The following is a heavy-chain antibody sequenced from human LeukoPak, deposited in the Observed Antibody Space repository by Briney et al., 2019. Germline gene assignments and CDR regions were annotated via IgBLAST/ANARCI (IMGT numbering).Heavy chain of an antibody. J-gene: IGHJ4*02. Sequence: SVKVSCKASGCTFSSYAISWVRQAPGQGLEWMGRIIPILGIANYAQKFQGRVTITADKSTSTAYMELSSLRSEDTAVYYCASGSDDILTGYYRFDYWGQGTLVTVSS. V-gene: IGHV1-69*04. D-gene: IGHD3-9*01. CDR2: IIPILGIA. CDR3: ASGSDDILTGYYRFDY. CDR1: GCTFSSYA.